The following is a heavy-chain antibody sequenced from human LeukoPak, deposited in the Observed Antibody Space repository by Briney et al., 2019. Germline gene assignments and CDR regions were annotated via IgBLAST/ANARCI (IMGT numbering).Heavy chain of an antibody. CDR2: IYAGGGSGA. Sequence: GGSLRLSCAASGFSVSSNDMRWVRQAPGKGLEWVSLIYAGGGSGAYYADSVRGRFTGSRHDSKNTLDLQMNSRRVVDTGMYYCLRQGPGNPPRWGQGTLVTVSS. V-gene: IGHV3-53*04. CDR3: LRQGPGNPPR. CDR1: GFSVSSND. J-gene: IGHJ4*02. D-gene: IGHD1-14*01.